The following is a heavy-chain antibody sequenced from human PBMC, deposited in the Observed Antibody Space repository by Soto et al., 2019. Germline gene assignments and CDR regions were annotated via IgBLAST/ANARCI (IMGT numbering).Heavy chain of an antibody. D-gene: IGHD5-12*01. V-gene: IGHV6-1*01. J-gene: IGHJ4*02. CDR1: GDSVSSNSAA. CDR3: ARVTIVATIWAFDY. CDR2: TYYRSKWYN. Sequence: SRTLSLPCAISGDSVSSNSAAWNWIRQSPSRGLEWLGRTYYRSKWYNDYAVSVKSRITINPDTSKNQFSLQLNSVTPEDTAVYYCARVTIVATIWAFDYWGQGTLVTVSS.